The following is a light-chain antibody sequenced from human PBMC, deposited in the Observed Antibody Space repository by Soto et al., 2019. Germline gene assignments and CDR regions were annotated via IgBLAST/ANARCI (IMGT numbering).Light chain of an antibody. CDR3: HQTAANPWT. CDR1: HNIVVY. CDR2: AAS. J-gene: IGKJ1*01. V-gene: IGKV1-39*01. Sequence: DIQMTQSPSSPSASVGDRVTITCRASHNIVVYLNCYQKKPGKAPELLIHAASSLQSGVPSTFSGSGSGTDFALTISSLQPEDFATYYCHQTAANPWTFAQGTKVDIK.